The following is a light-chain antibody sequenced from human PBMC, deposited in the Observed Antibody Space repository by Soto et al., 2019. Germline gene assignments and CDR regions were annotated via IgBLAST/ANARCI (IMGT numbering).Light chain of an antibody. V-gene: IGKV3D-20*02. Sequence: EIVLTQSPGTLSLSPGERATLSCRASQSVSSSYLAWYQQKPGQAPRLLMYEASTRATGIPARFSGSGSGTDFTLTISSLEPEDFAVYYCQQRSIFGQGTRLEI. CDR2: EAS. J-gene: IGKJ5*01. CDR3: QQRSI. CDR1: QSVSSSY.